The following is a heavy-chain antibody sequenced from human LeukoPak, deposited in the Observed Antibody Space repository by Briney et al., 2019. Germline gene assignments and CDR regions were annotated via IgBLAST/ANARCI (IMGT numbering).Heavy chain of an antibody. CDR3: VTDGADYYDSTGYPIYFDC. Sequence: GGSLRLSCAASGFNFSSYSMNWVRQAPGKGLEWVSCISSSSSHIYYADSVKGRFTIARDNAKNSLYLQMNSLRAEDTAVYYCVTDGADYYDSTGYPIYFDCWGQGTLVTVSS. J-gene: IGHJ4*02. CDR2: ISSSSSHI. CDR1: GFNFSSYS. D-gene: IGHD3-22*01. V-gene: IGHV3-21*01.